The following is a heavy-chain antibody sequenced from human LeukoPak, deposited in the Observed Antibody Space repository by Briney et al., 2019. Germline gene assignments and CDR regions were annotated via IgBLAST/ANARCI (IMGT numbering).Heavy chain of an antibody. V-gene: IGHV3-48*04. CDR2: ISSSRSTI. CDR1: GFTFSSYS. D-gene: IGHD2-15*01. Sequence: GGSLRLSCAASGFTFSSYSMNWVRQAPGKGLGWVSYISSSRSTIYYADSVKGRFTISRDNAKNSLYLQMNSLRAEDTAVYYCARSLLYVVVVAAGYYYGMDVWGQGTTVTVSS. CDR3: ARSLLYVVVVAAGYYYGMDV. J-gene: IGHJ6*02.